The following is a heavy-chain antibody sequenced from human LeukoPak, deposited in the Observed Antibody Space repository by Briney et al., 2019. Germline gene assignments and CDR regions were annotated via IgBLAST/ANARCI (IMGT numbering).Heavy chain of an antibody. CDR3: ARVRYYDILTGYPFDY. CDR1: GGSISSGGYY. V-gene: IGHV4-31*03. CDR2: IYYSGST. Sequence: SETLSLTCTVSGGSISSGGYYWSWIRQHPGKGLEWIGYIYYSGSTYYNPSLKSRVTISVDTSKNQFSLKLSSETAADTAVYYCARVRYYDILTGYPFDYWGQGTLVTVSS. J-gene: IGHJ4*02. D-gene: IGHD3-9*01.